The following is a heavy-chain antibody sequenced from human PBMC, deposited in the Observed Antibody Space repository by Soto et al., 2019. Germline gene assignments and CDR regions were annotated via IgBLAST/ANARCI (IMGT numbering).Heavy chain of an antibody. Sequence: SETLSLTCTVSGGSISSSSYYWGWIRQPPGKGLEWIGSIYYSGSTYYNPSLKSRVTISVDTSKNQFSLKLSSVTAADTAVYYCARVDSSGYYYFDYWGQGTLVTVSS. CDR1: GGSISSSSYY. CDR3: ARVDSSGYYYFDY. J-gene: IGHJ4*02. V-gene: IGHV4-39*01. D-gene: IGHD3-22*01. CDR2: IYYSGST.